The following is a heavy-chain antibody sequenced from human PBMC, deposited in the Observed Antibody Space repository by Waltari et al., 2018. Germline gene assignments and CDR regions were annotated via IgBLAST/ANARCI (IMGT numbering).Heavy chain of an antibody. CDR1: GYTFSSYG. J-gene: IGHJ1*01. CDR3: ARLGYCTNGVCYTSSEYFQH. CDR2: ISAYNGKT. V-gene: IGHV1-18*01. Sequence: QVQLVQSGAEVKKPGASVKVSCKASGYTFSSYGISWVRQAPGKGLEWMGWISAYNGKTNYAQKLQGRVTMTTDTSTSTAYMELRSLRSDDTAVYYCARLGYCTNGVCYTSSEYFQHWGQGTLVTVSS. D-gene: IGHD2-8*01.